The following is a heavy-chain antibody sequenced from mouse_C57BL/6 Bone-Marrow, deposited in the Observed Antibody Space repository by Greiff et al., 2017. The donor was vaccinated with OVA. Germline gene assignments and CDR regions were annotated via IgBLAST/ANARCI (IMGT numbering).Heavy chain of an antibody. CDR1: GYTFTSYW. J-gene: IGHJ1*03. CDR2: IHPNSGST. D-gene: IGHD1-1*01. V-gene: IGHV1-64*01. Sequence: QVQLQQPGAELVKPGASVKLSCKASGYTFTSYWMHWVKQRPGQGLEWIGMIHPNSGSTNYNEKFKSKATLTVDKSSSTAYMQLSSLTSEDSAVYYCARDTTVVAWYFDVWGTGTTVTVSS. CDR3: ARDTTVVAWYFDV.